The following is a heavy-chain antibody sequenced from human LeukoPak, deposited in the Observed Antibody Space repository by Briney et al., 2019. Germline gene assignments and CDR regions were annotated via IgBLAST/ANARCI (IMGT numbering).Heavy chain of an antibody. Sequence: PGGSLRLSCAASGFTFSNYEMNWVRQAPGKGLEWISYITSSGSTIYYADSVKGRFTISRDSAKNSLYLQMNSLRAEDTAVYYCARAGGYEGTNWGQGTLVTVSS. CDR2: ITSSGSTI. CDR1: GFTFSNYE. J-gene: IGHJ4*02. CDR3: ARAGGYEGTN. V-gene: IGHV3-48*03. D-gene: IGHD5-12*01.